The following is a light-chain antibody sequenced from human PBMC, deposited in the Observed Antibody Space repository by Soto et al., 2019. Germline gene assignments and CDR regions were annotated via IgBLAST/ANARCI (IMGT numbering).Light chain of an antibody. CDR1: SRDIGGYDF. Sequence: TYTKTSRDIGGYDFVSWYQQHPGKAPKLMIYDVFKRPSGVPDRFSGSKSGNTASLTVSGLQADDEADYYCSSYGGSNNLLFGGGTQLTVL. V-gene: IGLV2-8*01. CDR3: SSYGGSNNLL. J-gene: IGLJ2*01. CDR2: DVF.